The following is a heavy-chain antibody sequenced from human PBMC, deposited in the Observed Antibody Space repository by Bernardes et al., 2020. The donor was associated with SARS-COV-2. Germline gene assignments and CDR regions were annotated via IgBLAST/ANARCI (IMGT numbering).Heavy chain of an antibody. J-gene: IGHJ6*02. CDR2: INSDGSST. Sequence: SLILSCAASGFTFSSYWMHWVRQAPGKGLVWVSRINSDGSSTSYADSVKGRFTISRDNAKNTLYLQMNSLRAEDTAVYYCARVGGDYYDSSGYLFGRPPVYYGMDVWGQGTTVTVSS. CDR3: ARVGGDYYDSSGYLFGRPPVYYGMDV. CDR1: GFTFSSYW. D-gene: IGHD3-22*01. V-gene: IGHV3-74*01.